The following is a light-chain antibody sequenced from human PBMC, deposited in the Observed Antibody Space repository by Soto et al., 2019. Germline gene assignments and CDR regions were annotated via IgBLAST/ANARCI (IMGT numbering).Light chain of an antibody. V-gene: IGLV2-14*01. CDR1: SSDVGGYSS. CDR3: CSYTTSTTYV. Sequence: HSVLTQPASVSGSPGQPITISCTGTSSDVGGYSSVSWYQHHPDTPPRLIIYDVRSRPSGVSNRFSGSQSANTAFLTISGLQAGDEADYYCCSYTTSTTYVFGTGTKVTVL. CDR2: DVR. J-gene: IGLJ1*01.